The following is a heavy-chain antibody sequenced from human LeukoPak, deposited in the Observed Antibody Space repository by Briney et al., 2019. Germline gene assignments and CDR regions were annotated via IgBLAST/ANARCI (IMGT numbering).Heavy chain of an antibody. Sequence: GGSLTLSCAASVFTFSNYGMSWVRQAPGRGLEWISAISCSGGTTYYADSVKGRFTIYSDSPNNTLFLQLNSLRAEDWAVYYCAKDYLPRIVVAGRDYWGQGTLVTVSS. CDR1: VFTFSNYG. CDR3: AKDYLPRIVVAGRDY. V-gene: IGHV3-23*01. CDR2: ISCSGGTT. J-gene: IGHJ4*02. D-gene: IGHD6-19*01.